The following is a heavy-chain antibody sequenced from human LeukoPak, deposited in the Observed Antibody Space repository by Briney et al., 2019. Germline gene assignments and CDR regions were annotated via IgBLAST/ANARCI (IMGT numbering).Heavy chain of an antibody. CDR1: GGSFSGYY. V-gene: IGHV4-34*01. CDR2: INHSGST. D-gene: IGHD3-3*01. J-gene: IGHJ4*02. Sequence: PSETLSLTCAVYGGSFSGYYWSWIRQPPGKGLEWIGEINHSGSTNYNPSLKSRVTISVDTSKNQFSLNLSSVTAADTAVYYCARVSTTIFGVEYYFDYWGQGTLVTVSS. CDR3: ARVSTTIFGVEYYFDY.